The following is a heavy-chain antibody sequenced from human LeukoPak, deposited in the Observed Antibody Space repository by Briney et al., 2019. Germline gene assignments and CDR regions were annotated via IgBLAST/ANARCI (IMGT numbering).Heavy chain of an antibody. V-gene: IGHV3-20*04. CDR1: GFTFDDYG. D-gene: IGHD1-26*01. CDR2: INWNGGST. CDR3: ASTRELLPARFDY. Sequence: PGGSLRLSCAASGFTFDDYGMSWVRQAPGKGLEWVSGINWNGGSTGYADSVKGRFTISRDNAKNSLYLQMNSLGAEDTALYYCASTRELLPARFDYWGQGTLVTVSS. J-gene: IGHJ4*02.